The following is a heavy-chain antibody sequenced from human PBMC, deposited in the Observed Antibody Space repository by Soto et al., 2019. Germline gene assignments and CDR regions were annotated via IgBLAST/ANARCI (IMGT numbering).Heavy chain of an antibody. J-gene: IGHJ6*02. CDR1: GFTFSSYS. CDR3: AREFGDTMIRSRYGMDV. V-gene: IGHV3-48*02. CDR2: ISSSSSTI. Sequence: GGSLRLSCAASGFTFSSYSMNWVRQAPGKGLEWVSYISSSSSTIYYADSVKGRFTISRDNAKNSLYLQMNSLRDEDTAVYYCAREFGDTMIRSRYGMDVWGQGTTVTSP. D-gene: IGHD3-10*01.